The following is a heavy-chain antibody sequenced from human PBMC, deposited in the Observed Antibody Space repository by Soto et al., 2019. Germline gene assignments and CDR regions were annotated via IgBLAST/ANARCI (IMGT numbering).Heavy chain of an antibody. D-gene: IGHD2-2*01. J-gene: IGHJ6*02. V-gene: IGHV1-69*13. Sequence: SVKVSCKASGGTFSIYAISWVLQAPGQGLEWMGGIIPIFGTANYAQKFQGRVTITADESTSTAYMELSSLRSEDTAVYYCARDVEERVVVPAVTYGLCGWGQGTTVTVSS. CDR2: IIPIFGTA. CDR3: ARDVEERVVVPAVTYGLCG. CDR1: GGTFSIYA.